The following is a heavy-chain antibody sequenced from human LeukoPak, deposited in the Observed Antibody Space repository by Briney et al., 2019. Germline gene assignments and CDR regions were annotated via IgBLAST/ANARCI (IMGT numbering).Heavy chain of an antibody. V-gene: IGHV4-59*01. Sequence: PSETLSLTCTVSGGSISSYYWSWIRQPPGKGLEWIGYIYYSGSTNYNPSLKSRVTISVDTSKNQFSLKLSSVTAADTAVYYCAKTYYYGSGSYYQIDYWGQGTLVTVSS. D-gene: IGHD3-10*01. CDR1: GGSISSYY. CDR2: IYYSGST. J-gene: IGHJ4*02. CDR3: AKTYYYGSGSYYQIDY.